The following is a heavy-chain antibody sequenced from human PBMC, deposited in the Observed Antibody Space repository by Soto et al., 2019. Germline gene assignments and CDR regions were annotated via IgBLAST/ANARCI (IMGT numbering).Heavy chain of an antibody. D-gene: IGHD2-21*02. V-gene: IGHV4-39*01. CDR2: IYYSGST. Sequence: SETLSLTCPVSGGSISSSSYYWGWIRQPPGKGLEWIGSIYYSGSTYYNPSLKSRVTISVDTSKNQFSLKLSSVTAADTAVYYCARQKVVTAKGMDVWGQGTTVTVS. CDR3: ARQKVVTAKGMDV. J-gene: IGHJ6*02. CDR1: GGSISSSSYY.